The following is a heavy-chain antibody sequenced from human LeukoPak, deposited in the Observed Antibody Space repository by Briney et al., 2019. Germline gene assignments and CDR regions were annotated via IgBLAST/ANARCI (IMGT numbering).Heavy chain of an antibody. V-gene: IGHV4-61*02. CDR3: ARESLLGYCSGGSCL. Sequence: SETLSLTCTVSGGSISSGSYYWSWIRQPAGKGLEWIGRIYTSGSTNYNPSLKSRVTISVDTSKNQFSLKLSSVTAADTAVYYCARESLLGYCSGGSCLWGQGTLVTVSS. CDR1: GGSISSGSYY. CDR2: IYTSGST. J-gene: IGHJ4*02. D-gene: IGHD2-15*01.